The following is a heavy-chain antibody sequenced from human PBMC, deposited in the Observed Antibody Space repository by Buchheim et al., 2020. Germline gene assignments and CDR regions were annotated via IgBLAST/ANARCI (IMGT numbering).Heavy chain of an antibody. Sequence: QVQLVESGGGVVQPGRSLRLSCAASGFTFSSYAMHWVRQAPGKGLEWVAVISYDGSNKYYADSVKGRFTISRDNSKNTLYLQMNSLRAEDTAVYYCARDRYYDSSGNHPRIDYWGQGTL. CDR1: GFTFSSYA. CDR2: ISYDGSNK. D-gene: IGHD3-22*01. CDR3: ARDRYYDSSGNHPRIDY. J-gene: IGHJ4*02. V-gene: IGHV3-30-3*01.